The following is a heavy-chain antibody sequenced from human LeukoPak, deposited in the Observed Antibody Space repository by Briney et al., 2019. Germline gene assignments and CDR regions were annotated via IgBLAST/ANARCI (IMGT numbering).Heavy chain of an antibody. CDR2: VFYSGST. CDR3: ARDGGRFSFGFGY. V-gene: IGHV4-59*01. J-gene: IGHJ4*02. D-gene: IGHD5-18*01. CDR1: GGSISSYY. Sequence: SETLSLTGTVSGGSISSYYLSWIRQPRGKGLEWIGYVFYSGSTNYNPSLKSRVTISVDTSKNQFTLKLSSVTPADTAVYYCARDGGRFSFGFGYWGQGTLVTVSS.